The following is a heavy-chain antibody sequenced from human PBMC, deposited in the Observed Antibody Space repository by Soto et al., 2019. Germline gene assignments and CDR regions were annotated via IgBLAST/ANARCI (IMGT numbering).Heavy chain of an antibody. D-gene: IGHD4-4*01. J-gene: IGHJ3*02. Sequence: GGSLRLSCVASGFTFSSYSMNWVRQAPGKGLEWVSSISSSSSYIYYADSVKGRFTISRDNAKNSLYLQMNSLRAEDTAVYYCASGMVTVTTGLSDDAFDIWGQGTMVTVSS. V-gene: IGHV3-21*01. CDR1: GFTFSSYS. CDR3: ASGMVTVTTGLSDDAFDI. CDR2: ISSSSSYI.